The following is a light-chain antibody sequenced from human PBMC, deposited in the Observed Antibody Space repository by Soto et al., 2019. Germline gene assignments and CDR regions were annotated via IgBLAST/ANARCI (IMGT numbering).Light chain of an antibody. J-gene: IGKJ1*01. CDR1: KSISSY. CDR2: AAS. CDR3: QQYKSYWT. Sequence: DIQMTQSPSSLSASVGYRVTSTCRASKSISSYLNWYQQKPGKAPKLLIYAASSLQSGVPSRFSGSGSGTEFTLTISSLQPDDFATYYCQQYKSYWTFGQGTKVDIK. V-gene: IGKV1-39*01.